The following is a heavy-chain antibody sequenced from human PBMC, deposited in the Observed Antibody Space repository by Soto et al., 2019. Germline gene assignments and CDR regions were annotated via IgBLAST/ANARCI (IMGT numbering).Heavy chain of an antibody. Sequence: QVQLVESGGGVVQPGRSLRLSCAASGFTFSSYGMHWVRQAPGKGLEWVAVIWYDGSNKYYADSVKGRFTISRDNSKNTLYLPMNSLRAEDTAVYYCARDVGGWAFDIWGQGTMVTVSS. J-gene: IGHJ3*02. V-gene: IGHV3-33*01. CDR3: ARDVGGWAFDI. CDR1: GFTFSSYG. CDR2: IWYDGSNK. D-gene: IGHD3-3*01.